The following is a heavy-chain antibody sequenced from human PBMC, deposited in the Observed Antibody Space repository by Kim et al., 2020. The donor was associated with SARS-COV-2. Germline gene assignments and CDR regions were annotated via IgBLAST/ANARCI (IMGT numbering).Heavy chain of an antibody. CDR2: IDQSGST. Sequence: SETLSLTCAVYGESFSGYQWSWIRQSTGKGLEWIGEIDQSGSTNYNPSLMSRVTISADTSKNQFSLKLSSVTAADTAVYYCARGRGGITMIVVVITAAEYYVGSGGQGTPVTVSS. J-gene: IGHJ4*02. CDR3: ARGRGGITMIVVVITAAEYYVGS. V-gene: IGHV4-34*01. CDR1: GESFSGYQ. D-gene: IGHD3-22*01.